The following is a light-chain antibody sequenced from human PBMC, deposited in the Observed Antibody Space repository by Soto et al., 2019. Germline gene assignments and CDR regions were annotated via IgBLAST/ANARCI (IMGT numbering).Light chain of an antibody. CDR1: SSDVGGYDY. CDR2: DVT. V-gene: IGLV2-14*03. Sequence: QSALTQPASVSGSPGQSITISCTGTSSDVGGYDYVSWYQHHPGKAPKLMIYDVTNRPSGVSNRFSGSKSGNTASLTISGLQAEDEADYYCSSYTRIITGVVFGGGTKLTVL. CDR3: SSYTRIITGVV. J-gene: IGLJ2*01.